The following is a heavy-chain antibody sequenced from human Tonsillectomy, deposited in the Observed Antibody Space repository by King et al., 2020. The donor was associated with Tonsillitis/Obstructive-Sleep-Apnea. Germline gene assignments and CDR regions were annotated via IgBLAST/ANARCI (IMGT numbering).Heavy chain of an antibody. D-gene: IGHD5-18*01. CDR1: GYTFTSYG. J-gene: IGHJ6*02. V-gene: IGHV1-18*01. CDR2: ISAYNGNT. CDR3: AREGQLGSSYGSSYYYYGMDV. Sequence: QLVQSGAEVKKPGASVKVSCKASGYTFTSYGISWVRQAPGQGLEWMGWISAYNGNTNYAQKLQGRVTMTTDTSTSTAYMELRSLRSDDTAVYYCAREGQLGSSYGSSYYYYGMDVWGQGTTVTVSS.